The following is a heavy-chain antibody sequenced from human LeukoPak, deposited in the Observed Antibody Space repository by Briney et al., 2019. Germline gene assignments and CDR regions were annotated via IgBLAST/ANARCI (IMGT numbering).Heavy chain of an antibody. CDR2: INHSGST. V-gene: IGHV4-34*01. CDR1: GGSFSGYY. Sequence: SETLSLTCAVYGGSFSGYYWSWIRQPPGKGLEWIGEINHSGSTNYNPSLKSRVTISVDTSKNQFPLKLSSVTAADTAVYYCYSAFDWFNFDYWGQGTLVTVSS. CDR3: YSAFDWFNFDY. D-gene: IGHD3-9*01. J-gene: IGHJ4*02.